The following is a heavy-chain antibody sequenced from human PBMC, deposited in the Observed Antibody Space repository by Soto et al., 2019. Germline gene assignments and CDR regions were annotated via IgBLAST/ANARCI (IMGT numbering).Heavy chain of an antibody. Sequence: SETLSLTCSVSGGSVSSGDYYWSWIRQSPGKGLEWIGHIYYSGSTNYNPSLRSRVTISVDTSKNVFSLKLSSVTAADTAVYYCARIPVDTAMMYWIVSWGQGTLVTVS. J-gene: IGHJ5*01. V-gene: IGHV4-61*08. CDR3: ARIPVDTAMMYWIVS. CDR1: GGSVSSGDYY. D-gene: IGHD5-18*01. CDR2: IYYSGST.